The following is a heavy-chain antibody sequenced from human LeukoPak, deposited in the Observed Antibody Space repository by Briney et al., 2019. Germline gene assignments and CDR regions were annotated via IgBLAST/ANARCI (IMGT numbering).Heavy chain of an antibody. V-gene: IGHV4-31*03. CDR2: IYYSGST. CDR1: GGSISSGGYY. CDR3: ARVAEGYGSSWYPLTGYFDY. Sequence: SQTLSLTCTVSGGSISSGGYYWSWIRQHPGKGLEWIGYIYYSGSTYYNPSLKSRDTISVDTSKNQFSLKLSSVTAADTAVYYCARVAEGYGSSWYPLTGYFDYWGQGTLVTVSS. D-gene: IGHD6-13*01. J-gene: IGHJ4*02.